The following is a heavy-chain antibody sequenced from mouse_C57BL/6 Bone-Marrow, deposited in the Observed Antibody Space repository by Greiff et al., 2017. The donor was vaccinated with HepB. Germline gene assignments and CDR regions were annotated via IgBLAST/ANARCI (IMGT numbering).Heavy chain of an antibody. CDR2: ISSGGSYT. J-gene: IGHJ4*01. CDR3: ARHKENYYGSSYAMYY. D-gene: IGHD1-1*01. V-gene: IGHV5-6*02. Sequence: EVKLVESGGDLVKPGGSLKLSCAASGFTFSSYGMSWVRQTPDKRLEWVATISSGGSYTYYPDSVKGRFTISRDNAKNTLYRQMSSLKSEDTAMYYCARHKENYYGSSYAMYYWGQGTSVTVSS. CDR1: GFTFSSYG.